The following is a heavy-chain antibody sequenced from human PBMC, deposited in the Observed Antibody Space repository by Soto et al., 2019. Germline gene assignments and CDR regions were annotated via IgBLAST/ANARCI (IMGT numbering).Heavy chain of an antibody. J-gene: IGHJ6*02. V-gene: IGHV4-4*07. CDR3: VRDGSSGWYYYGMDV. D-gene: IGHD6-19*01. CDR1: GGPISRYY. CDR2: IYMNGST. Sequence: QVQLQESGPGLVKPSETLSLTCTVSGGPISRYYWSWIRQPAGKGLEWIGRIYMNGSTNYNPSLKSRVTVSVDTSKRQFSLMLNSVTAADTAVYYCVRDGSSGWYYYGMDVWGQGTPVTVSS.